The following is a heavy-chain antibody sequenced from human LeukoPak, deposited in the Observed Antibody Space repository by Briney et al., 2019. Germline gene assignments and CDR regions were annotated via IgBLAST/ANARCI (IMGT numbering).Heavy chain of an antibody. CDR1: GGSISSYY. V-gene: IGHV4-59*01. D-gene: IGHD4-17*01. Sequence: SETLSLTCTVSGGSISSYYWSWIRQPPGKGLEWIGYIYYSGSTNYNPSLKSRVTISVDTSKNQFSLKLSSVTAADTAVYYCAGDSHYGDPDYWGQGTLVTVSS. CDR3: AGDSHYGDPDY. CDR2: IYYSGST. J-gene: IGHJ4*02.